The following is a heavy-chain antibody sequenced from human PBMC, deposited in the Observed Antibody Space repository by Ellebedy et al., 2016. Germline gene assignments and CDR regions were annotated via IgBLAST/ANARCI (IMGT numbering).Heavy chain of an antibody. D-gene: IGHD3-22*01. CDR1: GGSFTGYY. Sequence: SETLSLTCAVYGGSFTGYYWSWIRQPPGKGLEWIGNIYDSGSTDYNPSLNSRVTISVDTSKSQFSLKLTSVTAADTALYYCARRRYYYDSSPNGWFDPWGQGTLVTVSS. V-gene: IGHV4-34*01. CDR3: ARRRYYYDSSPNGWFDP. J-gene: IGHJ5*02. CDR2: IYDSGST.